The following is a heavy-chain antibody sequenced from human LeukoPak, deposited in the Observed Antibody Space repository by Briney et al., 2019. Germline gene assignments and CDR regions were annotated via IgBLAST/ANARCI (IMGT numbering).Heavy chain of an antibody. V-gene: IGHV3-66*02. Sequence: GGSLRLSCAASGFTVSSDYMSWVRQAPGKGLEWVSVICSGGSTYYADSVKGRFTISRDNSKNTLYLQMNSLRAEDTAVYYCARGYGDYEPDAFDIWGQGTMVTVSS. CDR1: GFTVSSDY. CDR3: ARGYGDYEPDAFDI. CDR2: ICSGGST. J-gene: IGHJ3*02. D-gene: IGHD4-17*01.